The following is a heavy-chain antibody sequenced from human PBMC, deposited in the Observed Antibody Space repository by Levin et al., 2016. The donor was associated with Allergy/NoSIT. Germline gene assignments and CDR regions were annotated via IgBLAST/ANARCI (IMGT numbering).Heavy chain of an antibody. D-gene: IGHD3-22*01. J-gene: IGHJ4*02. V-gene: IGHV3-33*01. CDR3: ARDFEETHYYDSSGYFYY. Sequence: WIRQPPGKGLEWVAVIWYDGSNKYYADSVKGRFTISRDNSKNTLYLQMNSLRAEDTAVYYCARDFEETHYYDSSGYFYYWGQGTLVTVSS. CDR2: IWYDGSNK.